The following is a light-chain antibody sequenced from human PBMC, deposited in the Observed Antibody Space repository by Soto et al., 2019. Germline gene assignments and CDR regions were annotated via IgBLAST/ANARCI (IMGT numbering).Light chain of an antibody. J-gene: IGKJ2*01. CDR2: AAS. V-gene: IGKV1-27*01. CDR1: QGISIY. CDR3: QQYNSSPHT. Sequence: DIQMTQSPSSLSASVGDRFTITCRASQGISIYLAWYQQKPGKVPKLLIYAASTLQSGVPSRFSGSGSGTDFTLTISSLQPEDVATYYCQQYNSSPHTFGQGTKLEIK.